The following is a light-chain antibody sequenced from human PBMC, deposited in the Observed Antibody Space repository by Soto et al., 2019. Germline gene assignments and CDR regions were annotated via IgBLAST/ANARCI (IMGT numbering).Light chain of an antibody. J-gene: IGKJ1*01. CDR1: QSVSSTY. CDR3: QQYGSSGT. V-gene: IGKV3-20*01. Sequence: EIVLTQSPGTLSLSSVERATLSCRASQSVSSTYLAWYQQKPGQAPRLLIYGPSSRATGIPDRFSGSGSGTDFTLTISRLEPEDFAVYYCQQYGSSGTFGQGTKVDIK. CDR2: GPS.